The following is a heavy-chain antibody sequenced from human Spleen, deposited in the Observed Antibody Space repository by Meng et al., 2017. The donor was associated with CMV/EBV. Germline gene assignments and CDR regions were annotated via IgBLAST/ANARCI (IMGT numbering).Heavy chain of an antibody. J-gene: IGHJ4*02. CDR1: GGSFSGFF. D-gene: IGHD2-8*01. V-gene: IGHV4-34*01. Sequence: GSLRLSCAVYGGSFSGFFWTWIRQTPEKGLEWIGEINPSGSSNYNPSLKSRVTISIDTSKNQFSLKLSSVTAADTAVYYCASVRCTNGIGYEDYWGQGKLVTVSS. CDR3: ASVRCTNGIGYEDY. CDR2: INPSGSS.